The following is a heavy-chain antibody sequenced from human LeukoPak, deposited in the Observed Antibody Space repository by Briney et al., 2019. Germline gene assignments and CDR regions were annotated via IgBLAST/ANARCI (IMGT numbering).Heavy chain of an antibody. CDR3: AKNAGIVGATTPY. Sequence: PGGSLRLSCAASGFTFSSYGMHWVRQAPGKGLEWVAFIRYDGSNKYYADSVKGRFTISRDNSKNTLYLQMNSLRAEDTAVYYCAKNAGIVGATTPYWGQGTLVTVSS. J-gene: IGHJ4*02. D-gene: IGHD1-26*01. V-gene: IGHV3-30*02. CDR2: IRYDGSNK. CDR1: GFTFSSYG.